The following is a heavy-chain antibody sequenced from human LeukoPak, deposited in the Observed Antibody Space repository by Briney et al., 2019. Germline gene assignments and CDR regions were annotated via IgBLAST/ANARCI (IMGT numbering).Heavy chain of an antibody. J-gene: IGHJ3*02. V-gene: IGHV3-21*01. D-gene: IGHD6-13*01. Sequence: GGSLRLSCAASGFTFRSYSMNWVRQAPGKGLEWVSSISSSSSYIYYADSVKGRFTISRDNAKNSLYLQMNSLRAEDTAVYYCAGIAAGDAFDIWGQGTMVTVSS. CDR3: AGIAAGDAFDI. CDR2: ISSSSSYI. CDR1: GFTFRSYS.